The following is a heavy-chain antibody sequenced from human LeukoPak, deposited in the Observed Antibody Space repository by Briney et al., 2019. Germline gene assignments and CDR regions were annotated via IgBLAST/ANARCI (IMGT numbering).Heavy chain of an antibody. Sequence: PSETLSLACTVSGDSISGHCWSWIRQPPGKGVEWIAYIHSTGSTKTKPSLTSGGTISIDTSKNQFSLKLSSVTAADTAVYSCARGFYDSRGYSSPFDYWGQGPLVTVSS. V-gene: IGHV4-59*11. D-gene: IGHD3-22*01. CDR2: IHSTGST. CDR3: ARGFYDSRGYSSPFDY. CDR1: GDSISGHC. J-gene: IGHJ4*02.